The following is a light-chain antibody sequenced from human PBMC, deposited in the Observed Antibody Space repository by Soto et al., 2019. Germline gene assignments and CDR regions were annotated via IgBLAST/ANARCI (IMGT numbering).Light chain of an antibody. V-gene: IGKV2-28*01. J-gene: IGKJ1*01. CDR3: MQALQTPWT. CDR1: QRLLHSNGYNY. Sequence: DIVMTQSPLSLPVTPGEPASISWRSSQRLLHSNGYNYFDWYLQKPGQSPQLLIYLGSNRSSGVPDRFSGSGSGTDFTLKISRVEAEDVGVYYRMQALQTPWTFGQGTKVDIK. CDR2: LGS.